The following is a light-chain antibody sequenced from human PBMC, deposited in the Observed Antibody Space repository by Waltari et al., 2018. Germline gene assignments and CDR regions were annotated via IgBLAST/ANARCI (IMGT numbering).Light chain of an antibody. CDR3: CSYAGSYTYV. Sequence: QSALTQPRSVSGSPGQSVTISCTGTSSDVGGYNYVSWYQQHPDKAPKLMISDVSKRPSGVPDRFSCSKSGNTASLTISGLQAEDEADYYCCSYAGSYTYVFGAGTKVTVL. J-gene: IGLJ1*01. V-gene: IGLV2-11*01. CDR2: DVS. CDR1: SSDVGGYNY.